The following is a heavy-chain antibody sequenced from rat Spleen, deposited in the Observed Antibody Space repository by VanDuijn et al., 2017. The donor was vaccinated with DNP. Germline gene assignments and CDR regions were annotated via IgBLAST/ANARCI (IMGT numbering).Heavy chain of an antibody. CDR2: ISYDGDTT. V-gene: IGHV5-29*01. CDR3: ARGTMMVVTPFAY. D-gene: IGHD1-12*02. J-gene: IGHJ3*01. CDR1: GFTFSDYY. Sequence: EVQLVESDGGLVQPGGSLKLSCAASGFTFSDYYMAWVRQAPATGLEWVATISYDGDTTYYRDSVKGRFTISRDNAKNTLYLQMDSLRSEDTATYYCARGTMMVVTPFAYWGQGTPVTVSS.